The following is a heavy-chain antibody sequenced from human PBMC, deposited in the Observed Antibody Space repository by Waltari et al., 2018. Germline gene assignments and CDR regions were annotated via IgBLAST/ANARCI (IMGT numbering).Heavy chain of an antibody. CDR3: VRDGSGASFTFNY. J-gene: IGHJ4*02. Sequence: QVQLVQSGSEVKKPGAAVKVSCKTSGYSFVTYSISWVRQASGQGLEWMGWISGDNKNKKNSQKFQDRVIMTTDTSTNTAYLEVTDLRPDDTAVYYCVRDGSGASFTFNYWGQGTLVTVSS. D-gene: IGHD1-26*01. CDR2: ISGDNKNK. CDR1: GYSFVTYS. V-gene: IGHV1-18*04.